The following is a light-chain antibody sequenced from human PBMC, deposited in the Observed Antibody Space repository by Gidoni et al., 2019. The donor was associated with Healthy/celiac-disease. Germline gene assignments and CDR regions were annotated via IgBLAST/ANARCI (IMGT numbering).Light chain of an antibody. CDR3: QQYYSTPIT. Sequence: IVMTQSPDSLAVSLGERATIHCKSSQSVLYSSNNKNYLAWYQQKPGQPPKLLIYWASTRESGVPDRFSGSGSGTDFTLTISSLQAEDVAVYYCQQYYSTPITFXXXTRLEIK. J-gene: IGKJ5*01. V-gene: IGKV4-1*01. CDR1: QSVLYSSNNKNY. CDR2: WAS.